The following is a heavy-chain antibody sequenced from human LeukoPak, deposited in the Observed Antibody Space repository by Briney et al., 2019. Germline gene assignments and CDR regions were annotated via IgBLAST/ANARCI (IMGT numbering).Heavy chain of an antibody. Sequence: GSSVKVSCKASGGTFISYAISWVRQAPGQGLEWMGGIIPIFGTANYAQKFQGRVTITADESTGTAYMELSSLRSEDTAVYYCARDRYDERRGNQYYFDYWGQGTLVTVSS. CDR2: IIPIFGTA. D-gene: IGHD1-1*01. CDR3: ARDRYDERRGNQYYFDY. CDR1: GGTFISYA. V-gene: IGHV1-69*01. J-gene: IGHJ4*02.